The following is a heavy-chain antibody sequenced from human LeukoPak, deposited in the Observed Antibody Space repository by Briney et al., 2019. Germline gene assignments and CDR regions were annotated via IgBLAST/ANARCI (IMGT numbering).Heavy chain of an antibody. V-gene: IGHV4-34*01. CDR1: GGSFSGYF. J-gene: IGHJ5*02. Sequence: SETLSLTCAVYGGSFSGYFWSWIRQSPGMELEWIGEISHSGSTNYNPSLKSRVTISVDTSKNQFSLKLSSVTAADTAVYYCARRGEGGGAYDFWSGYYVAGWFDPWGQGTLVTVSS. CDR2: ISHSGST. D-gene: IGHD3-3*01. CDR3: ARRGEGGGAYDFWSGYYVAGWFDP.